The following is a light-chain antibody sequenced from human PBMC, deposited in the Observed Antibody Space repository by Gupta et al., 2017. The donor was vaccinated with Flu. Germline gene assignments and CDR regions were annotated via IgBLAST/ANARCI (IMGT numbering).Light chain of an antibody. Sequence: SVLTQPPSASGTPGQRVTIPCSGSSSNIGSNYVYWYQQLPGTAPKLLICRNNQRPSGGPDRFSGSRSGTSASLAISGLRSEDEANYHCAAWDDSLSGPLFGGGTKLTVL. J-gene: IGLJ2*01. CDR3: AAWDDSLSGPL. CDR2: RNN. V-gene: IGLV1-47*01. CDR1: SSNIGSNY.